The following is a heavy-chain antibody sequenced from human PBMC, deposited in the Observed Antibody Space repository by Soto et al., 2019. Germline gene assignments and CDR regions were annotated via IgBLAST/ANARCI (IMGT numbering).Heavy chain of an antibody. V-gene: IGHV1-18*01. Sequence: ASVKVSCKASGYTFTSYGISWVRQAPGQGLEWMGWISAYNGNTNYAQKLQGRVTMTTDTSTSTAYMELRSLRSDDTAVYYCARTDGTGSGSYYNLPYYYYYYYMDVWGKGTTVTVSS. J-gene: IGHJ6*03. CDR2: ISAYNGNT. CDR1: GYTFTSYG. CDR3: ARTDGTGSGSYYNLPYYYYYYYMDV. D-gene: IGHD3-10*01.